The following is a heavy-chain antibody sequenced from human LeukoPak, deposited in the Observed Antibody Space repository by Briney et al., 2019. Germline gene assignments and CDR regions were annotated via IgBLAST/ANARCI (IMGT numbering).Heavy chain of an antibody. Sequence: GGSLRLSCAASGFIFSNYNINWVRQAPGKGLEWVSSISSSSRYIYNADSVKGRFTISRDNARNSLYLQMNSLRADDTAVYYCARDEDGDYTPDYWGQGTLVTVSS. D-gene: IGHD4-17*01. V-gene: IGHV3-21*01. CDR3: ARDEDGDYTPDY. CDR1: GFIFSNYN. CDR2: ISSSSRYI. J-gene: IGHJ4*02.